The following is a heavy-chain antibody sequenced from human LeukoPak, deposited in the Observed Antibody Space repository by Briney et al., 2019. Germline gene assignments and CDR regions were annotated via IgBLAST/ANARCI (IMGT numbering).Heavy chain of an antibody. CDR1: GYTFTSYY. J-gene: IGHJ5*02. D-gene: IGHD3-3*01. CDR3: ARAPRDFWSGQPARFDP. CDR2: INPSGGST. V-gene: IGHV1-46*01. Sequence: ASVKVSCKASGYTFTSYYMHWVRQAPGQGLEWMGIINPSGGSTSYAQKFQGRVTITADESTSTAYMELSSLRSEDTAVYYCARAPRDFWSGQPARFDPWGQGTLVTVSS.